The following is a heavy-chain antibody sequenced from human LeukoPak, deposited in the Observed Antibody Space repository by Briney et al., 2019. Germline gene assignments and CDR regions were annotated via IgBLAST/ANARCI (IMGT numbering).Heavy chain of an antibody. V-gene: IGHV4-39*01. CDR3: ASQPYYESSGYYFN. J-gene: IGHJ4*02. D-gene: IGHD3-22*01. Sequence: PSETLSLTCTVSGGSISSSTYNWGWIRQPPGKGLEWIGSIYNSGSTFYNPSLKSRATISIDTSKNQFSLKLSSVTAADTAIYYCASQPYYESSGYYFNWGQGTLVTVSS. CDR1: GGSISSSTYN. CDR2: IYNSGST.